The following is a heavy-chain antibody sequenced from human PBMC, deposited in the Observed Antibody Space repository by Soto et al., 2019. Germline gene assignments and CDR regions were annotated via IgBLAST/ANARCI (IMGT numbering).Heavy chain of an antibody. J-gene: IGHJ6*01. CDR3: VKDWIGDTCPCMDV. D-gene: IGHD3-3*01. CDR1: GFTFNNYA. Sequence: EVQLLESGGGLVQPGGSLRLSCAASGFTFNNYAMTWVRQAPGKGLEWVSTISGSDGSTYYADSVKGRLTISRDNSKNALYLQISSLRAEDTALYYCVKDWIGDTCPCMDVWGQGTTVTVSS. V-gene: IGHV3-23*01. CDR2: ISGSDGST.